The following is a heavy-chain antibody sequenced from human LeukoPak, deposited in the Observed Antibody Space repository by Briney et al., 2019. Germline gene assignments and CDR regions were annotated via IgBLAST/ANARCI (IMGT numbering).Heavy chain of an antibody. J-gene: IGHJ5*02. Sequence: SETLSLTCSVSGGSISSPNHDWAWIRQPPGQGLEWIGSIYYSGTTYYNLSLKSRVTLSVDTSQNQFSLKLSSVTAADTAVYYCAGNLGYCSGGSCYWFDPWGQGTLVTVFS. CDR2: IYYSGTT. CDR1: GGSISSPNHD. CDR3: AGNLGYCSGGSCYWFDP. D-gene: IGHD2-15*01. V-gene: IGHV4-39*01.